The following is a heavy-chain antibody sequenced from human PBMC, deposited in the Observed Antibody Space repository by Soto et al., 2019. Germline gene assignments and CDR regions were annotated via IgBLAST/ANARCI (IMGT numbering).Heavy chain of an antibody. CDR3: TTFGVNSYYYGMDV. V-gene: IGHV3-15*01. J-gene: IGHJ6*02. D-gene: IGHD3-3*01. CDR2: IKSKTDGGTT. Sequence: NPGWSLRLSCAASGFTFSNAWMSWVRQAPGKGLEWVGRIKSKTDGGTTDYAAPVKGRFTISRDDSKNTLYLQMNSLKTEDTAVYYCTTFGVNSYYYGMDVWGQGTTVTVSS. CDR1: GFTFSNAW.